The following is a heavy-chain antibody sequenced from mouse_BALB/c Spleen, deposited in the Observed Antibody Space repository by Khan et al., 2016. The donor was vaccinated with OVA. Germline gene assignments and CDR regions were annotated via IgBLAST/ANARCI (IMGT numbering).Heavy chain of an antibody. CDR3: TRPPHFSYVLVY. V-gene: IGHV9-3-1*01. CDR2: ISTYTGEP. Sequence: VQLQESGPELKKPGETVKISCKASGYTFTNYGMNWVKQAPGKALKWMGWISTYTGEPTYADDFKGRFAFSLETSASTAYLQINNLKNEDTATYFCTRPPHFSYVLVYWGQGTSVTGSS. CDR1: GYTFTNYG. J-gene: IGHJ4*01.